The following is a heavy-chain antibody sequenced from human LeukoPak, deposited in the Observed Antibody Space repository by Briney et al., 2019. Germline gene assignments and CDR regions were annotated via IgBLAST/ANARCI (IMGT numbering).Heavy chain of an antibody. J-gene: IGHJ5*02. CDR1: GGSISSYY. D-gene: IGHD3-10*01. Sequence: PSETLSLTCTVSGGSISSYYWSWIRQAPGKGLEWVGYIYYSGSTNYNPSFKSRVTISVDTSKNQFSLKLSSVTAADTAVYYCARDHTYYYGSGSLNWFDPWGQGTLVTVSS. CDR2: IYYSGST. V-gene: IGHV4-59*01. CDR3: ARDHTYYYGSGSLNWFDP.